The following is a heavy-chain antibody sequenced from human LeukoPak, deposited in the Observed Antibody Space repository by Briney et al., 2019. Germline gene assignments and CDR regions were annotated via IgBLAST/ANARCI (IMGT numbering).Heavy chain of an antibody. J-gene: IGHJ4*02. V-gene: IGHV3-23*01. D-gene: IGHD2-15*01. CDR3: AKTTTGYSSGRYPAWPIDY. Sequence: TGGSLRLSCAASGFTFGSYAMYWVRQAPGKGLEWVSGIFGSGGSAHYADSVKGRFTISRDNSKNTVHLQMDSLRVEDTAIYYCAKTTTGYSSGRYPAWPIDYWGQGTLVTVSS. CDR2: IFGSGGSA. CDR1: GFTFGSYA.